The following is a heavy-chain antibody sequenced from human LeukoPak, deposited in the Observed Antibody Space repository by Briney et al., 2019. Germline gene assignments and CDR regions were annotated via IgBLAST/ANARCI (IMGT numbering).Heavy chain of an antibody. J-gene: IGHJ4*02. Sequence: PGGSLRLSCAASGFTFSSYWMHWVRQAPGKGLVWVSAINNGGSTTAYADSVKGRFTISRDNAKNTLYLQMNSLRAEDTAVYYCGRRAPTRYFDYWGQGTLVTVSS. V-gene: IGHV3-74*01. D-gene: IGHD5-24*01. CDR3: GRRAPTRYFDY. CDR2: INNGGSTT. CDR1: GFTFSSYW.